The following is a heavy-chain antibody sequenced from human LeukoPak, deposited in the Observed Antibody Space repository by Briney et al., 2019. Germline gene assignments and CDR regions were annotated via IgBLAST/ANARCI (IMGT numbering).Heavy chain of an antibody. D-gene: IGHD3-9*01. CDR3: AKGLKYYDILTGYYGDAFDI. CDR1: GFTFADYA. J-gene: IGHJ3*02. V-gene: IGHV3-9*01. CDR2: ITWNSGSI. Sequence: GGSLRLSCAASGFTFADYAMHWVRQAPGKGLEWVSGITWNSGSIGYADSVKGRFTISRDNAKNSLYLQMNSLRAEDTALYYCAKGLKYYDILTGYYGDAFDIWGQGTMVTVSS.